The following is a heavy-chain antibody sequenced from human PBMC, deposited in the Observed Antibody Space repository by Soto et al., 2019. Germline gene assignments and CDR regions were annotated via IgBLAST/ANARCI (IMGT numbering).Heavy chain of an antibody. Sequence: PQKLSLTCAVSGASVISTNWWSWVRQPPGKGLEWIGEIFHRGSTNYNPSLKSRVTISLDKSKNQLSLNLTSVTAADTEIYYGARYMFYYEITYYYFPGPFDYWGQGTLVTVS. CDR3: ARYMFYYEITYYYFPGPFDY. V-gene: IGHV4-4*03. D-gene: IGHD3-16*01. CDR2: IFHRGST. J-gene: IGHJ4*02. CDR1: GASVISTNW.